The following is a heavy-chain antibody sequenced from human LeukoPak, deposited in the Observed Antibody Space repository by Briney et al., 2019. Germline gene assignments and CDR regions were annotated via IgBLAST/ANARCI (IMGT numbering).Heavy chain of an antibody. J-gene: IGHJ4*02. V-gene: IGHV1-24*01. D-gene: IGHD4-17*01. CDR2: FDPEDGET. CDR1: GYTFTSYG. CDR3: ATSDYGDSGGYFDY. Sequence: ASVKVSCKASGYTFTSYGISWVRQAPGQGLEWMGGFDPEDGETIYAQKFQGRVTMTEDTSTDTAYMELSSLRSEDTAVYYCATSDYGDSGGYFDYWGQGTLVTVSS.